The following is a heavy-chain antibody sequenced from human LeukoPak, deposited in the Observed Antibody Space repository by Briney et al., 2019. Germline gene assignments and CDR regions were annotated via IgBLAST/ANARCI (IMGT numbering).Heavy chain of an antibody. CDR3: ARDVVVVPAAIHYGMDV. V-gene: IGHV4-34*01. CDR2: INHSGRT. Sequence: PSETLSLTCAVYGGSFSDYFWGWIRQPPGKGLEWIGEINHSGRTYYNPSLKSRVTISVDTSKNQFSLNLSSVTAADTAVYYCARDVVVVPAAIHYGMDVWGQGTTVTVSS. J-gene: IGHJ6*02. CDR1: GGSFSDYF. D-gene: IGHD2-2*01.